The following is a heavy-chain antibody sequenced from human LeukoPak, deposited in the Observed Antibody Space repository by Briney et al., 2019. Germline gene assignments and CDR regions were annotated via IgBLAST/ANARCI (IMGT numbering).Heavy chain of an antibody. D-gene: IGHD3-10*01. Sequence: GSLRLSCAASGFTFSSYSMNWVRQAPGKGLEWVSCISSSSSTMYYADSVKSRFTISRDNAKNSLYLQMNSLRAEDTAVYYCASWNFGNWFDPWGQGTLVTVSS. J-gene: IGHJ5*02. CDR1: GFTFSSYS. CDR3: ASWNFGNWFDP. V-gene: IGHV3-48*01. CDR2: ISSSSSTM.